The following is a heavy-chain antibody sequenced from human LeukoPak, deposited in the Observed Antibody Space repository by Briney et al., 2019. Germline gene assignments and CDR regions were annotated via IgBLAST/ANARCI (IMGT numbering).Heavy chain of an antibody. CDR2: ISWNSGSI. J-gene: IGHJ5*02. CDR1: GFTFDNYA. D-gene: IGHD2-21*02. V-gene: IGHV3-9*01. CDR3: ARAALLFEWSYWFDP. Sequence: PGGSLRLSCAASGFTFDNYAMHWVRQSPGKGLEWVSGISWNSGSIGYADSVKGRFTISRDNAKNSLYLQMNSLRAEDTAVYYCARAALLFEWSYWFDPWGQGTLVTVSS.